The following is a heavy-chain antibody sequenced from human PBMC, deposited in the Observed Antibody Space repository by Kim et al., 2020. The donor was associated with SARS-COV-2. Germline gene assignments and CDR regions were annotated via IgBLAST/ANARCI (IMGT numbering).Heavy chain of an antibody. V-gene: IGHV3-30*18. CDR3: AKDPAPLMVYATIFDY. Sequence: GGSLRLSCAASGFTFSSYGMHWVRQAPGKGLEWVAVISYDGSNKYYADSVKGRFTISRDNSKNTLYLQMNSLRAEDTAVYYCAKDPAPLMVYATIFDYWGQGTLVTVSS. D-gene: IGHD2-8*01. CDR2: ISYDGSNK. CDR1: GFTFSSYG. J-gene: IGHJ4*02.